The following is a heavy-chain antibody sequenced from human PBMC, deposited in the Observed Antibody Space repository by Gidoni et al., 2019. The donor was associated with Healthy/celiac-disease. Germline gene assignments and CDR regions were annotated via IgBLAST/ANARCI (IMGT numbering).Heavy chain of an antibody. J-gene: IGHJ4*02. D-gene: IGHD2-15*01. Sequence: LEWIGYIYYSGSTYYNPSLKSRVTISVDTPKNQFSLKLSSVTAADTAVYYCARSALVVRFYYWGQGTLVTVSS. CDR2: IYYSGST. V-gene: IGHV4-31*02. CDR3: ARSALVVRFYY.